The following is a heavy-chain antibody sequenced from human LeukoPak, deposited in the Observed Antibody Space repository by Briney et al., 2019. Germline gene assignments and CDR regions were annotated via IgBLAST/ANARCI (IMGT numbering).Heavy chain of an antibody. CDR2: INPNSGGT. J-gene: IGHJ6*02. V-gene: IGHV1-2*06. CDR3: ARDRSLIIKDYYYYGMDV. CDR1: GYTFTGYY. Sequence: GASVKVSCKASGYTFTGYYMHWVRQAPGQGLEWMGRINPNSGGTNYAQKFQGRVTMTRDTSISTAYMGLSRLRSDDTAVYYCARDRSLIIKDYYYYGMDVWGQGTTVTVSS. D-gene: IGHD2-8*01.